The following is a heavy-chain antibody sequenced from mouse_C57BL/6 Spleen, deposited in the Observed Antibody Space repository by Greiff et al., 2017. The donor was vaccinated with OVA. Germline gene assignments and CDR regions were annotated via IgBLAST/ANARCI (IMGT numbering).Heavy chain of an antibody. CDR2: ISDGGSYT. Sequence: DVKLVESGGGLVKPGGSLKLSCAASGFTFSSYAMSWVRQTPEKRLEWVATISDGGSYTYYPDNVKGRFTISRDNAKNNLYLQMSHLKSEDTAMYYCAREGAAQATFDYWGQGTTLTVSS. D-gene: IGHD3-2*02. CDR3: AREGAAQATFDY. J-gene: IGHJ2*01. V-gene: IGHV5-4*01. CDR1: GFTFSSYA.